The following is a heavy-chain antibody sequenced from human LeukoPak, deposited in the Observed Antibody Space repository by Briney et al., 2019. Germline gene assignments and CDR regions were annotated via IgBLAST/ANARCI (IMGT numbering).Heavy chain of an antibody. CDR3: ARASSWSAFDI. V-gene: IGHV3-48*03. D-gene: IGHD6-13*01. Sequence: GGSLRLSCAASGFTLSSYEMNWVRQAPGKGLEWVSYISSSGSTIYYADSVKGRFTISRDNAKNSLYLQMNSLRAEDTAVYYCARASSWSAFDIRGQGTMVTVSS. CDR1: GFTLSSYE. J-gene: IGHJ3*02. CDR2: ISSSGSTI.